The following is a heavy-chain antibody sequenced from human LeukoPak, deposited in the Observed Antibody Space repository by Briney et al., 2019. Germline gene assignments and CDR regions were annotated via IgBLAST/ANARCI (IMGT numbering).Heavy chain of an antibody. Sequence: GGSLRLSRAASGFTFTTYAINWVRQAPGKGLEWVSGISADDKAYYADSVKGRFTISRDNSKNTVSLQMSSLRAEDTALYYCAKDLAVAGTGGGFVVWGQGTRVAVSS. CDR3: AKDLAVAGTGGGFVV. J-gene: IGHJ3*01. CDR1: GFTFTTYA. CDR2: ISADDKA. V-gene: IGHV3-23*01. D-gene: IGHD6-19*01.